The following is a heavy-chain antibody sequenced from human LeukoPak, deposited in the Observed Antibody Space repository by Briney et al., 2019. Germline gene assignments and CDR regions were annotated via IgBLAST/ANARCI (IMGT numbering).Heavy chain of an antibody. V-gene: IGHV3-74*01. CDR1: GFAFSTYW. CDR2: INPEGAST. CDR3: ARGTAITAGIDF. D-gene: IGHD6-19*01. J-gene: IGHJ4*02. Sequence: GGSLRLPCTASGFAFSTYWMFWVRQTPGKGLVWVSQINPEGASTTYGDPAKGRFTASRDNAKNALHLQMNSLRVDDTAVYYCARGTAITAGIDFWGQGTLVTVFS.